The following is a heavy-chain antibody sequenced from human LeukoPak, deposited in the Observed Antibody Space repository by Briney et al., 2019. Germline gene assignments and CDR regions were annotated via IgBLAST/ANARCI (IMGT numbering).Heavy chain of an antibody. Sequence: SETLSLTCTVSGGSISYYYWTWIRQPAGKGLEWIGRIYGSGSTNYNPSLKSRVIMSVDTSKNQLFLNLRSVTAADTAVYYCARESGAFSPFGFWGQGTLVTVSS. J-gene: IGHJ4*02. V-gene: IGHV4-4*07. CDR2: IYGSGST. CDR3: ARESGAFSPFGF. CDR1: GGSISYYY. D-gene: IGHD1-26*01.